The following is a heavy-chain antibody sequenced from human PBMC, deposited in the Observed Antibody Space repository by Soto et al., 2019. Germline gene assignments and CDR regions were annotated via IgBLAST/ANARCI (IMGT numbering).Heavy chain of an antibody. CDR2: IYYTGST. V-gene: IGHV4-59*01. Sequence: SETLSLTCTVSGDSMDSFYWNWIRQPPGKGLEWIGNIYYTGSTNYNPSLKSRVSISIDTSKNQFSLQVSSVTAADTAIYYCARDATLRHWGHGTLVTVSS. CDR3: ARDATLRH. D-gene: IGHD2-15*01. J-gene: IGHJ4*01. CDR1: GDSMDSFY.